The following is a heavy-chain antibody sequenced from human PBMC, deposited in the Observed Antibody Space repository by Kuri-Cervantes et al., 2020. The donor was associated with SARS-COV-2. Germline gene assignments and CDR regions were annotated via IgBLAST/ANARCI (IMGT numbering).Heavy chain of an antibody. CDR3: ASALAYYSDSSGFTYYFDY. Sequence: SQTLSLTCAISGDSVSSNSAAWNWIRQSPSRGLEWLGRTYYRFKWYNDYAVSVKSRITINPDTSKNQFSLKLTSVTAADTAVYYCASALAYYSDSSGFTYYFDYWGQGTQVTVSS. J-gene: IGHJ4*02. CDR1: GDSVSSNSAA. V-gene: IGHV6-1*01. CDR2: TYYRFKWYN. D-gene: IGHD3-22*01.